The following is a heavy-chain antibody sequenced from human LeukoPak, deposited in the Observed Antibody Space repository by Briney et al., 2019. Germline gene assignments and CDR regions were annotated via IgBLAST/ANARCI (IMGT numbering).Heavy chain of an antibody. CDR2: IYTSGST. V-gene: IGHV4-61*02. J-gene: IGHJ6*02. CDR3: ARGTPRVVVAATYGMDV. D-gene: IGHD2-15*01. CDR1: GGSISSGSYY. Sequence: SETLSLTCTVSGGSISSGSYYWSWIRQPAGKGLEWIGRIYTSGSTNCNPSLKSRVTISVDTSKNQFSLKLSSVTAADTAVYYCARGTPRVVVAATYGMDVWGQGTTVTVSS.